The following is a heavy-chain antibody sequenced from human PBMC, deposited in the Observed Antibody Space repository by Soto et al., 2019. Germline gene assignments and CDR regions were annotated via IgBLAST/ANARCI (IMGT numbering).Heavy chain of an antibody. CDR3: AGDPDSHYNDSHASSYP. CDR1: GGTFSTYT. J-gene: IGHJ5*02. Sequence: QVQLVQCGAEVKKPGSSVKVSCKASGGTFSTYTITWVRQAPGQGLAWMGRIIPIIGIINYAQKFQGRVTISADKFTGTAYMELTGLRSDDTAVYYCAGDPDSHYNDSHASSYPWGQGTLVTVSS. CDR2: IIPIIGII. V-gene: IGHV1-69*08. D-gene: IGHD4-4*01.